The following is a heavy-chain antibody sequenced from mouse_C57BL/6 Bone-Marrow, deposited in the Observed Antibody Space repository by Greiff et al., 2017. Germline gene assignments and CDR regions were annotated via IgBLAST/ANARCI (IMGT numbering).Heavy chain of an antibody. Sequence: QVQLKQPGAELVMPGASVKLSCKASGYTFTSYWMHWVKQRPGQGLEWIGEIDPSDSYTNYNQKFKGKSTLTVDKSSSTAYMQLSSLTSEDSAVYYCAVWLRPYYFDYWGQGTTLTDSS. J-gene: IGHJ2*01. CDR1: GYTFTSYW. CDR2: IDPSDSYT. V-gene: IGHV1-69*01. CDR3: AVWLRPYYFDY. D-gene: IGHD2-2*01.